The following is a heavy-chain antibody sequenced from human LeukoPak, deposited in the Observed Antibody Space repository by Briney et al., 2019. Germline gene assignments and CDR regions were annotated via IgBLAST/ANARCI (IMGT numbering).Heavy chain of an antibody. D-gene: IGHD6-19*01. CDR2: INHSGST. V-gene: IGHV4-34*01. J-gene: IGHJ4*02. Sequence: SETLSLTCAVYGGSFSGYYWSWIRQPPGKGLEWIGEINHSGSTNYNPSLKSRVTISVDTSKNQFSLKLSSVTAADTAVYYCARGPSQPYSSGWSVAFNWGQGTLVTVSS. CDR3: ARGPSQPYSSGWSVAFN. CDR1: GGSFSGYY.